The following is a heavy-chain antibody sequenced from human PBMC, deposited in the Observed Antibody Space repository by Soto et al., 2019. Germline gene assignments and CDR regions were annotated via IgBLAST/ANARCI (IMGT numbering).Heavy chain of an antibody. Sequence: GASVKVSCKASGGTFSSYAISWVRQAPGQGLEWMGGIIPIFGTASYAQKFQGRVTITADESTSTAYMELSSLRSEDTAVYYCARENSYCSGGSCYPTFDYWGQGTLVTVSS. CDR1: GGTFSSYA. V-gene: IGHV1-69*13. CDR3: ARENSYCSGGSCYPTFDY. D-gene: IGHD2-15*01. CDR2: IIPIFGTA. J-gene: IGHJ4*02.